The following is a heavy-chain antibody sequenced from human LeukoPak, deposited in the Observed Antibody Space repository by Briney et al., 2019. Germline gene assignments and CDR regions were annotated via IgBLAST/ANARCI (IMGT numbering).Heavy chain of an antibody. D-gene: IGHD3-16*01. CDR1: GFTFSGSA. V-gene: IGHV3-73*01. CDR3: IGRGYAFDI. Sequence: GGSLRLSCAASGFTFSGSAMHWVRQASGKGLEWVGRIRGKANSYATAYAASVKGRFTISRDDSKNTAYLQMNSLKTEDTAVYYCIGRGYAFDIWGQGTMVTVSS. CDR2: IRGKANSYAT. J-gene: IGHJ3*02.